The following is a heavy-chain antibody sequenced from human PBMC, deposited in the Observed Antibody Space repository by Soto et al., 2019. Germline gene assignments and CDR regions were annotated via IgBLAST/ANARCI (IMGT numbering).Heavy chain of an antibody. Sequence: QINLIESGPTLVKPTQTLTLTCTFSGFSLSTSGAAVGWVRQPPGRALEWLALIYLDGDKRYNPSLGNRLTISKDTSMNQVVLALTNVDPADTATYYCAHRATMTIFGLIIDNGIWFDPWGQGTRVIVSS. CDR3: AHRATMTIFGLIIDNGIWFDP. D-gene: IGHD3-3*01. CDR1: GFSLSTSGAA. J-gene: IGHJ5*02. CDR2: IYLDGDK. V-gene: IGHV2-5*02.